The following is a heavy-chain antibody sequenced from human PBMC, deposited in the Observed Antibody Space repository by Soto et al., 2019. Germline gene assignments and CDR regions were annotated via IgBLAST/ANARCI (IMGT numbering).Heavy chain of an antibody. CDR2: IYYSGST. V-gene: IGHV4-31*03. CDR1: GGSISSGGYY. D-gene: IGHD6-6*01. J-gene: IGHJ4*02. Sequence: PSETLSLTCTVSGGSISSGGYYWSWIRQHPGKGLEWIGYIYYSGSTCYNPSLKSRVTISVDTSKNQFSLKLSSVTAADTAVYYCARDGKSSSSDYWGQGTLVTVSS. CDR3: ARDGKSSSSDY.